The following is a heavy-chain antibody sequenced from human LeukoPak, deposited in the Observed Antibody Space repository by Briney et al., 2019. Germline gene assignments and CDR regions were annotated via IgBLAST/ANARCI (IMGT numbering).Heavy chain of an antibody. D-gene: IGHD3-10*01. CDR3: ARDRNIRRYYGSGSYYH. V-gene: IGHV3-7*01. Sequence: PGGSLRLSCAASGFTFSSYWMSWVRQAPGKGLEWVANIKQDGSEKYYVDSVKGRFTISRDNAKNSLYLQMNSLRAEDTAVYYCARDRNIRRYYGSGSYYHWGQGTLVTVSS. CDR2: IKQDGSEK. CDR1: GFTFSSYW. J-gene: IGHJ5*02.